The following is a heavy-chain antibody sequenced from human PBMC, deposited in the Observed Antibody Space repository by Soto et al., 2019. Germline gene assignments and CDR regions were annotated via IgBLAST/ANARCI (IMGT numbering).Heavy chain of an antibody. CDR3: ASAGPIAAED. CDR1: GGSISSGGYS. Sequence: QLQLQESGSGLVKPSQTLSLTCAVSGGSISSGGYSWSWIRQPPGKGLEWIGYIYHSGSTYYNPSPKRLVTISVDRSKNQFYLKLSSVTAADTAVYYCASAGPIAAEDWGQGTLVTVSS. J-gene: IGHJ4*02. CDR2: IYHSGST. D-gene: IGHD6-13*01. V-gene: IGHV4-30-2*01.